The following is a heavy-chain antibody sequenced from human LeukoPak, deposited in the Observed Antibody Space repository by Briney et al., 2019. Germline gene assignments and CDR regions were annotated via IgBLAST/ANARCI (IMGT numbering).Heavy chain of an antibody. CDR2: IYHSGST. CDR3: ARGAWDIVVVPPHMDV. CDR1: GGSISSSNW. V-gene: IGHV4-4*02. D-gene: IGHD2-2*01. J-gene: IGHJ6*03. Sequence: SETLSLTCAVSGGSISSSNWWSWVRQPPGKGLEWIGEIYHSGSTNYNPSLKSRVTISVDKSKNQFSLKLSSVTAADTAVYYCARGAWDIVVVPPHMDVWGKGSTVTVSS.